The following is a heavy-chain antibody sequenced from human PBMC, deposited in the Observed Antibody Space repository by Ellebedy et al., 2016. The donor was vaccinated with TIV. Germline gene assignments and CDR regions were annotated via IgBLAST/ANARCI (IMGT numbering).Heavy chain of an antibody. CDR2: INSDGSST. CDR1: GFTFSSYW. J-gene: IGHJ6*02. V-gene: IGHV3-74*03. Sequence: GESLKISCAASGFTFSSYWMHWVRQAPGKGLVWVSRINSDGSSTTYADSVKGRFTISRDNAKNTLYLQMNSLRADDKVVYYCARDDDEILTGRNAMDVWGQGTTVTVSS. D-gene: IGHD3-9*01. CDR3: ARDDDEILTGRNAMDV.